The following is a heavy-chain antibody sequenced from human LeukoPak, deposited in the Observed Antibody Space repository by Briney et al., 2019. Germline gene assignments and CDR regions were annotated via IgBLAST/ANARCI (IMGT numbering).Heavy chain of an antibody. CDR3: ASENRGDFWSGYEYYFDY. V-gene: IGHV3-48*01. D-gene: IGHD3-3*01. CDR1: GFTFSSYS. J-gene: IGHJ4*02. CDR2: ISSSSSTI. Sequence: GGSQRLSCAASGFTFSSYSMNWVRQAPGKGLEWVSYISSSSSTIYYADSVKGRFTISRDNAKNSLYLQMNSLRAEDTAVYYCASENRGDFWSGYEYYFDYWSQGTLVTVSS.